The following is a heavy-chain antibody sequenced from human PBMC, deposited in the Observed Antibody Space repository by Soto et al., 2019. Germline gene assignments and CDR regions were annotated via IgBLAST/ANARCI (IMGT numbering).Heavy chain of an antibody. CDR3: ARGRYCLTGRCFPNWFDS. V-gene: IGHV4-30-4*01. CDR1: GDSISNLDYF. CDR2: IYKSATT. D-gene: IGHD7-27*01. J-gene: IGHJ5*01. Sequence: TLSLTCSVSGDSISNLDYFWAWIRQPPGQALEYIGYIYKSATTYYNPSFESRVAISVNTSKSQFSLNVTSVTAADTAVYFCARGRYCLTGRCFPNWFDSWGQGALVTVSS.